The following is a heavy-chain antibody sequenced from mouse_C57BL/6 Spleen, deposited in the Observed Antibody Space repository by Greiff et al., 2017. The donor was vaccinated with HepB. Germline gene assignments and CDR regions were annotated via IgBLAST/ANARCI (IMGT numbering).Heavy chain of an antibody. CDR1: GYTFTSYW. D-gene: IGHD1-1*01. CDR2: INPSNGGT. CDR3: ARKATVVVDY. V-gene: IGHV1-53*01. J-gene: IGHJ2*01. Sequence: QVQLKESGAELVKPGASVKLSCKASGYTFTSYWMHWVKQRPGQGLEWIGNINPSNGGTNYNEKFKSKATLTVDKSSSTAYMQLSSLTSEDSAVYYCARKATVVVDYWGQGTTLTVSS.